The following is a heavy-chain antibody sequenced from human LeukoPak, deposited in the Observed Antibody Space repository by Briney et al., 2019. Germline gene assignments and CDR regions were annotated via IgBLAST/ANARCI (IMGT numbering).Heavy chain of an antibody. V-gene: IGHV3-48*01. D-gene: IGHD2-2*01. J-gene: IGHJ5*02. CDR3: ARGRTVVPAAMRTPWFDP. CDR2: ISSSSSTI. Sequence: PGGSLRLSCAASGFTFSSYSMNWVRQAPGKGLEWVSYISSSSSTIYYADSMKGRFTISRDNAKNSLYLQMNSLRAEDTAVYYCARGRTVVPAAMRTPWFDPWGQGTLVTVSS. CDR1: GFTFSSYS.